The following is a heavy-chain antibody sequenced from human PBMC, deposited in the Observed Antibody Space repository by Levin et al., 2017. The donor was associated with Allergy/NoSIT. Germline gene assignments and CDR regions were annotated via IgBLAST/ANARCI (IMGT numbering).Heavy chain of an antibody. CDR3: ARDGLRWGAGASNNWFDP. J-gene: IGHJ5*02. CDR2: IWYDGSNK. Sequence: GESLKISCAASGFTFSSYGMHWVRQAPGKGLEWVAVIWYDGSNKYYADSVKGRFTISRDNSKNTLYLQMNSLRAEDTAVYYCARDGLRWGAGASNNWFDPWGQGTLVTVSS. V-gene: IGHV3-33*01. CDR1: GFTFSSYG. D-gene: IGHD4-23*01.